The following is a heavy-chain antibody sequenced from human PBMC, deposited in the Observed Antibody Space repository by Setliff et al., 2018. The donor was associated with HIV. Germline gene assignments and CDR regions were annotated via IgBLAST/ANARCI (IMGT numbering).Heavy chain of an antibody. Sequence: PGGSLRLSCAASGFNFKDFSMHWVRQGPGQGLEWVSSVSWNILTGDPDSWGRFTISRDNAKNTVYLQLTSLRAEDTAVYYCARGPQYNFWGGYLGLWGQGTLVTVSS. CDR1: GFNFKDFS. J-gene: IGHJ4*02. V-gene: IGHV3-74*01. D-gene: IGHD3-3*01. CDR2: VSWNILT. CDR3: ARGPQYNFWGGYLGL.